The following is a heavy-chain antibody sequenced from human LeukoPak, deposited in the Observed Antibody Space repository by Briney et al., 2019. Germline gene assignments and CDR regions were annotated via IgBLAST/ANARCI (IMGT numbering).Heavy chain of an antibody. V-gene: IGHV4-61*02. CDR3: ARDTLTAPFYYSYMDV. CDR2: AHTSGST. Sequence: SQTLSLTCIMSGGSMTSGTFSWSWIRQPAGKGLQWIGRAHTSGSTNYNPSLQSRVTISVDTSKNLFSLELSSVTAADTAVYYCARDTLTAPFYYSYMDVWGKGTTVTVSS. J-gene: IGHJ6*03. D-gene: IGHD1-14*01. CDR1: GGSMTSGTFS.